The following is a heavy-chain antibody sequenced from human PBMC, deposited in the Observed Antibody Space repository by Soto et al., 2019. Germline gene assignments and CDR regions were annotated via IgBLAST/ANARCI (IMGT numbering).Heavy chain of an antibody. Sequence: PGGSLRLSCAASGFSFSSYALNWVRQAPGKGLEWVSTISGRGGRAYYADSVKGRFTISRDNSKNALYLQLDSLSAEDTAVYYCAKDRSQGAVAGTSDFDYWGQGTLVTVSS. CDR1: GFSFSSYA. CDR3: AKDRSQGAVAGTSDFDY. J-gene: IGHJ4*02. V-gene: IGHV3-23*01. CDR2: ISGRGGRA. D-gene: IGHD6-19*01.